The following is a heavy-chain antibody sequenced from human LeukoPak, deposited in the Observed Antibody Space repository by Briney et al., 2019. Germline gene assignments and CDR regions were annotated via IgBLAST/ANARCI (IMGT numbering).Heavy chain of an antibody. V-gene: IGHV2-70*11. J-gene: IGHJ4*02. Sequence: TLSLTCAVYGGSFSGYYWSWIRQPPGKALEWLARIDWDDDKYYSTSLKTRLTISKDTSKNQVVLTMTNMDPVDTATYYCARIRGSYGSNYFDYWGQGTLVTVSS. CDR3: ARIRGSYGSNYFDY. CDR1: GGSFSGYY. D-gene: IGHD5-18*01. CDR2: IDWDDDK.